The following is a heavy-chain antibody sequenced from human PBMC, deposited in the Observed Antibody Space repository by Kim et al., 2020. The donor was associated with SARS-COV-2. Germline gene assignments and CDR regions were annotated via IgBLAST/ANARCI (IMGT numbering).Heavy chain of an antibody. V-gene: IGHV4-39*02. J-gene: IGHJ4*02. CDR3: ARESLRNYQGSAPLDY. D-gene: IGHD1-7*01. Sequence: LKSRFTISVDTSKNQFSLKLSSVTAADTAVYYCARESLRNYQGSAPLDYWGQGTLVTVSS.